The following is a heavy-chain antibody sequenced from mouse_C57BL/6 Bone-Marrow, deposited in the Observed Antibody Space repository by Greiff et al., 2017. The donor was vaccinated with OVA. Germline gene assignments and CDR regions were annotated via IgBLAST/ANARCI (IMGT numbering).Heavy chain of an antibody. Sequence: EVHLVESGGDLVKPGGSLKLSCAASGFTFSSYGMSWVRQTPDKRLEWVATISSVGSYTYYPDSVKGRFTISRDNAKNTLYLQMSSLKSEDTAMYYCARLTGTGYFDVWGTGTTVTVSS. D-gene: IGHD4-1*01. CDR3: ARLTGTGYFDV. V-gene: IGHV5-6*01. CDR1: GFTFSSYG. CDR2: ISSVGSYT. J-gene: IGHJ1*03.